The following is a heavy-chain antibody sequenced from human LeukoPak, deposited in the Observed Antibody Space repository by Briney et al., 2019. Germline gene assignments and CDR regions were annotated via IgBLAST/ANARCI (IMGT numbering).Heavy chain of an antibody. J-gene: IGHJ6*02. Sequence: GESLKISCKGSGYSFTSYWIGWVRQMPGKGLEWMGIIYPGDSDTRYSPSFQGQVTISADKSISTAYLQWSSLKASDTAMYYCARIRRGQYYYYYYGMDVWGQGTTVTVSS. CDR2: IYPGDSDT. CDR3: ARIRRGQYYYYYYGMDV. D-gene: IGHD2-15*01. CDR1: GYSFTSYW. V-gene: IGHV5-51*01.